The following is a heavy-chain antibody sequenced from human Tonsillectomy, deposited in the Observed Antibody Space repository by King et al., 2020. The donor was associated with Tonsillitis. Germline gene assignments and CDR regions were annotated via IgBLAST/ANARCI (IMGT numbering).Heavy chain of an antibody. V-gene: IGHV3-48*01. Sequence: VQLVESGGGLVQPGGSLRLSCAASGFTFRSYSLNWVRQAPGKGLDWVSYISSSSTTIYYADSVKGRFTISRDNAKNSLYLQMNSLSAEDTAVYYCLAVTDSYYYYYMDVWGKGTTVTVSS. CDR2: ISSSSTTI. D-gene: IGHD6-19*01. CDR1: GFTFRSYS. CDR3: LAVTDSYYYYYMDV. J-gene: IGHJ6*03.